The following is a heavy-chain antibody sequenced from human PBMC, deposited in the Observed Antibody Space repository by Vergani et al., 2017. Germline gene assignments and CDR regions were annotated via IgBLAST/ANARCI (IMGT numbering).Heavy chain of an antibody. CDR3: ARRSYDFWSGYNDY. Sequence: QVQLVQSGAEVKKTGASVKVSCKASGYVFTSYDINWVRQATGQGLEWLGWMNPNTGNTGYAQRFQGRVVMTRDTSISTAYLEVNSLRSEDTAVYYCARRSYDFWSGYNDYWGQGTLVTVSS. CDR2: MNPNTGNT. CDR1: GYVFTSYD. D-gene: IGHD3-3*01. V-gene: IGHV1-8*01. J-gene: IGHJ4*02.